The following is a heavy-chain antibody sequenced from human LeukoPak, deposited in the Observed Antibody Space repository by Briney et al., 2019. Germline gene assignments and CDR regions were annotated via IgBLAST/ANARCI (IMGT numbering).Heavy chain of an antibody. D-gene: IGHD3-22*01. J-gene: IGHJ4*02. CDR3: AKRGVVIRVILVGFHKEAYYFDS. CDR2: ISYDGSNK. Sequence: GRSLRLSCAASGFTFSNYGIHWVRQAPGKALEGVAVISYDGSNKYYSDSAKGRFTISRDNHKNTLYLQMNRVRVADSAVLLCAKRGVVIRVILVGFHKEAYYFDSWGQGALVTVSS. CDR1: GFTFSNYG. V-gene: IGHV3-30*18.